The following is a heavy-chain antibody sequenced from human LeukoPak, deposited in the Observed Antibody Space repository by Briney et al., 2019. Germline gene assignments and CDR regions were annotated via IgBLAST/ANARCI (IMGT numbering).Heavy chain of an antibody. Sequence: SETLSLTCTVSGGSISSYYWSWIRQPAGKGLEWIGRIYTSGSTNYNPSLKSRVTMSVDTSKNQFSLKLSSVTAADTAVYYCAREGYCSSTSCHGHYYYYGMDVWGQGTTVTVSS. CDR1: GGSISSYY. CDR3: AREGYCSSTSCHGHYYYYGMDV. CDR2: IYTSGST. D-gene: IGHD2-2*01. V-gene: IGHV4-4*07. J-gene: IGHJ6*02.